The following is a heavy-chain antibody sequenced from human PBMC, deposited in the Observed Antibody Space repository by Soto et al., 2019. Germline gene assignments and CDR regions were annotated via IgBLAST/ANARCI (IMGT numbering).Heavy chain of an antibody. Sequence: QVQLVESGRGVVQPGRSLRLSCAASGFTFRSYHMHWVRQAPGKGLEWVAVISYDENNKYYTDSVKGRFTISRDNSKNTLYLQMNSLRAEDTAVYYCARAMDAAMASKDNWFDPWGQGTLVTVSS. J-gene: IGHJ5*02. CDR3: ARAMDAAMASKDNWFDP. D-gene: IGHD5-18*01. CDR1: GFTFRSYH. V-gene: IGHV3-30-3*01. CDR2: ISYDENNK.